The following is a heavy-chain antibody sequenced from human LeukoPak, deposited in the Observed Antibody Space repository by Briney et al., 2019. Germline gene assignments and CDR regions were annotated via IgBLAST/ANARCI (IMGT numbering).Heavy chain of an antibody. CDR2: IIPIFGTA. CDR3: AREGVAYCSSTSCYAGWFDP. V-gene: IGHV1-69*06. CDR1: GGTFSSYA. D-gene: IGHD2-2*01. Sequence: SVKVSCKASGGTFSSYAISWVRQAPGQGLEWMGGIIPIFGTANYAQKFQGRVTITADKSTSTAYMELSSLRSEDTAVYYCAREGVAYCSSTSCYAGWFDPWGQGTPVTVSS. J-gene: IGHJ5*02.